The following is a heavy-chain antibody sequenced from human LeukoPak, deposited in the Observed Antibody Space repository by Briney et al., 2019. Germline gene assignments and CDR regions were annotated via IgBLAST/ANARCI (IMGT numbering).Heavy chain of an antibody. CDR3: ARHSGGRDSSGEYWYFDL. Sequence: SETLSLTCTVSGGSISSYYWSWIRQPPGKGLEWIGYIYYSGSTNYNPSLKSRVTISVDTSKNQFSLKLSSVTAADTAVYYCARHSGGRDSSGEYWYFDLWGRGALVTVSS. D-gene: IGHD3-22*01. V-gene: IGHV4-59*08. CDR2: IYYSGST. CDR1: GGSISSYY. J-gene: IGHJ2*01.